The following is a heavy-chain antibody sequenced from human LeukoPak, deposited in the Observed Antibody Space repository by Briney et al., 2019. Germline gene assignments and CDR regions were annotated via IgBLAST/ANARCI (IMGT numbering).Heavy chain of an antibody. Sequence: HPGGSLRLSCAASGFTFSNYNMLWVRQAPGKGLEWVSYIRSDSSTIYYAASVKGRFTISRDNGQNSLFLQMTSLRVDDTAVYYCARGITTIFGVSPMDVWGKGTTVTVSS. V-gene: IGHV3-48*01. CDR2: IRSDSSTI. D-gene: IGHD3-3*01. J-gene: IGHJ6*03. CDR1: GFTFSNYN. CDR3: ARGITTIFGVSPMDV.